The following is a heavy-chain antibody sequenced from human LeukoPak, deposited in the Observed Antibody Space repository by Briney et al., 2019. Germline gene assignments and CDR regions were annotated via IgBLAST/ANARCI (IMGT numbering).Heavy chain of an antibody. J-gene: IGHJ4*02. CDR3: AKEGKWDVTPFDY. V-gene: IGHV3-23*01. CDR1: GFTFTSYS. CDR2: ISGGGGST. Sequence: GGSLRLSCAASGFTFTSYSMNWVRQAPGKGLEWVSTISGGGGSTYYADSVKGRFTIPRDNSKNTLYLQVNSLRAEDTAVYYCAKEGKWDVTPFDYWGQGTLVTVSS. D-gene: IGHD1-26*01.